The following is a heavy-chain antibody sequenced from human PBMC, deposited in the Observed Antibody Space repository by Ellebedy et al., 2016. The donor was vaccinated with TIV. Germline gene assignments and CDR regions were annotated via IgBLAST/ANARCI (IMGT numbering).Heavy chain of an antibody. Sequence: SETLSLTCAVYGGSFSGYYWSWIRQPPGKGLEWIGEINHSGSTNYNPSLKSRVTISVDTSKNQFSLKLSSVTAADTAVYYCARTIAAAAIHPWGQGTLVTVSS. CDR1: GGSFSGYY. V-gene: IGHV4-34*01. CDR2: INHSGST. CDR3: ARTIAAAAIHP. J-gene: IGHJ5*02. D-gene: IGHD6-13*01.